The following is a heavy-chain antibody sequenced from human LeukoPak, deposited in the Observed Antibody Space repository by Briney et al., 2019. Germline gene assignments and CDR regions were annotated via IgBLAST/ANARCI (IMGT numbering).Heavy chain of an antibody. J-gene: IGHJ4*02. D-gene: IGHD2-15*01. CDR2: ISSSSSYI. V-gene: IGHV3-21*04. CDR1: GFTFSSYS. Sequence: PGGSLRLSCAASGFTFSSYSMNWVRQAPGKGLEWVSSISSSSSYIYYADSVKGRFTISRDNTKNSVYLQMDNLRVEDTAIYYCARYARIPDHWGQGTLVTVSS. CDR3: ARYARIPDH.